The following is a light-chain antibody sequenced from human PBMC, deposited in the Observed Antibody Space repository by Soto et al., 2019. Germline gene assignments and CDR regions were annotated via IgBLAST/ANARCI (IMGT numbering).Light chain of an antibody. J-gene: IGLJ2*01. CDR2: EVS. V-gene: IGLV2-23*02. CDR1: SSDVGSYNL. CDR3: CSYAGRGVV. Sequence: QSALTQPASVSGSPGQSITISCTGTSSDVGSYNLVSGYLQHPGKDPKLMIYEVSKRSSGVSNRFSGSKSGNTASLTISGLQAEDEADYYCCSYAGRGVVFGGGTKLTVL.